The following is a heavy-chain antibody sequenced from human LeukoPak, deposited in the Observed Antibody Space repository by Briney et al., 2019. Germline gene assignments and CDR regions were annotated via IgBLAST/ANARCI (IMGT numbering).Heavy chain of an antibody. Sequence: ASVKVSCKASGYTFTSYGISWVRQAPGQGLEWMGWISAYNGNTNYAQKLQGRVTMTTDTSTSTAYRELRSLRSDDTAVYYCARLYDFWSGSNQHVGGNYDYWGQGTLVTVSS. CDR2: ISAYNGNT. CDR3: ARLYDFWSGSNQHVGGNYDY. V-gene: IGHV1-18*01. CDR1: GYTFTSYG. J-gene: IGHJ4*02. D-gene: IGHD3-3*01.